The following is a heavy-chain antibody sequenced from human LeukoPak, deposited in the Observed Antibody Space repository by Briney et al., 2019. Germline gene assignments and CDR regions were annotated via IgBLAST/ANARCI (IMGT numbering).Heavy chain of an antibody. J-gene: IGHJ6*04. CDR2: ISTSSSYI. CDR3: AELGITMIGGV. CDR1: GFTFSSYS. Sequence: PGGSLRLSCAASGFTFSSYSMNWVRQAPGKGLEWVSSISTSSSYIHYADSVKGRFTISRDNAKNSLYLQMNSLRAEDTAVYYCAELGITMIGGVWGKGTTVTISS. V-gene: IGHV3-21*01. D-gene: IGHD3-10*02.